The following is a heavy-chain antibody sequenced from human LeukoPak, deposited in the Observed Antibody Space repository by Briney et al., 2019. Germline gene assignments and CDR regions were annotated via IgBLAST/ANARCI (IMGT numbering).Heavy chain of an antibody. CDR1: GFTFSSYA. V-gene: IGHV3-64*01. D-gene: IGHD3-16*01. Sequence: PGGSLRLSCAASGFTFSSYAMYWVRQAPGKGLEYVSSISSNGGGTYYANSVKGRFTISRDDSKNRLFLQMGSLRAEDMAVYYCARVTAGGVFDYWGQGTLVSVSS. CDR2: ISSNGGGT. J-gene: IGHJ4*02. CDR3: ARVTAGGVFDY.